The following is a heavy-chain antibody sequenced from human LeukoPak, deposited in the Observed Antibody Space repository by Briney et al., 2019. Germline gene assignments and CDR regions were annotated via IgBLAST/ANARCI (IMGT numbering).Heavy chain of an antibody. V-gene: IGHV5-51*01. Sequence: GESLKISCKGSGYSFVRYYIGWVRQMPGKGLEWMGIVYPGDSDTRYSPSFQGQVTISADKSIKTAYLQWSSLKASDTAMYYCAKGYAHGAYDVWGQGTMVTVSS. J-gene: IGHJ3*01. CDR3: AKGYAHGAYDV. D-gene: IGHD2-2*01. CDR2: VYPGDSDT. CDR1: GYSFVRYY.